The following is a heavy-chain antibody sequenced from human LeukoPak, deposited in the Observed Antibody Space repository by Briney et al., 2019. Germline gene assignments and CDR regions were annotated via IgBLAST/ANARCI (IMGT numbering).Heavy chain of an antibody. Sequence: PSQILSLTCTVSGGSISSGGYYWSWIRQHPGKGLEWIGYIYYSGSTYYNPSLKSRVTISVDTSKNQFSLKLSSVTAADTAVYYCARDGVVGAADAFDIWGQGTMVTVSS. D-gene: IGHD1-26*01. V-gene: IGHV4-31*03. CDR3: ARDGVVGAADAFDI. CDR1: GGSISSGGYY. CDR2: IYYSGST. J-gene: IGHJ3*02.